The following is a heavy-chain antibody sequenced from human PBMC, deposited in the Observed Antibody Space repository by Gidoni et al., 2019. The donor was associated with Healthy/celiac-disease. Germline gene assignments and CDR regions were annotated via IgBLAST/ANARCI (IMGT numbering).Heavy chain of an antibody. V-gene: IGHV1-69*01. CDR2: IIPIFGTA. CDR1: GGTVSSYA. J-gene: IGHJ4*02. D-gene: IGHD3-16*01. CDR3: ARPGYDYVWGSFYFDS. Sequence: QVQLVQSGAEVKKPGSAVKVSCKASGGTVSSYASSWVRQAPGQGLEWMGGIIPIFGTATYAQTFPGRVPLTAADSTSTASMALSGLRSEDTAVYYCARPGYDYVWGSFYFDSWGQGTLVPVSS.